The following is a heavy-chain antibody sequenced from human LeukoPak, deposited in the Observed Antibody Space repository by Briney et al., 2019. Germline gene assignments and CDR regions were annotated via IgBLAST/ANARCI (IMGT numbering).Heavy chain of an antibody. CDR2: ISSSGSTI. CDR1: GFTFSSYW. CDR3: ARACGPGGGSCQSFDY. J-gene: IGHJ4*02. V-gene: IGHV3-48*03. D-gene: IGHD2-15*01. Sequence: PGGSLRLSCAASGFTFSSYWMHWVRQAPGKGLEWVSYISSSGSTIYYADSVKGRFTISRDNAKNSLYLQMNSLRAEDTAVYYCARACGPGGGSCQSFDYWGQGTLVTVSS.